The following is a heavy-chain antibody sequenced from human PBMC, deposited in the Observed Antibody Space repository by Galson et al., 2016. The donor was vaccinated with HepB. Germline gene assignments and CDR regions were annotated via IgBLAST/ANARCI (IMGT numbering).Heavy chain of an antibody. CDR1: GFTFSKYS. CDR3: VRDKEDSSGYFGY. V-gene: IGHV3-21*01. CDR2: ISLSSSYI. D-gene: IGHD3-22*01. Sequence: SLRLSCAASGFTFSKYSMNWVRQAPGMRLEWVSSISLSSSYIYYADSVQGRFTISRDNAKNSLYLQMNGLRAEDTAVYYCVRDKEDSSGYFGYWGQGTLVTVSS. J-gene: IGHJ4*02.